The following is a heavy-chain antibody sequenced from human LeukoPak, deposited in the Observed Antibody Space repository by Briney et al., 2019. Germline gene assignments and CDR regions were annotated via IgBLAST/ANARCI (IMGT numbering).Heavy chain of an antibody. V-gene: IGHV4-34*01. D-gene: IGHD1-26*01. Sequence: SETLSLTCAVYGGSFSGYYWSWIRQPPGKGLEWIGEINHSGSTNYNPSLKSRVTISVDTSKNQFSLKLSSVTAADTAVYYCARGLSAHGYWGQGTLVTVSS. J-gene: IGHJ4*02. CDR2: INHSGST. CDR3: ARGLSAHGY. CDR1: GGSFSGYY.